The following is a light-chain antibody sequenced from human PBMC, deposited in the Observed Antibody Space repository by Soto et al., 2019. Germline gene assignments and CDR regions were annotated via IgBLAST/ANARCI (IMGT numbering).Light chain of an antibody. CDR2: GAS. CDR3: QQYGDSRT. J-gene: IGKJ2*01. CDR1: QSVSSTY. Sequence: EIVLTQSPGTLSLSPGERATLSCRASQSVSSTYLAWYQQKPGQAPRLLIYGASSRATGIPDRFSGSASGTDFTLTINRLEPEDFAIYYCQQYGDSRTFGQGTKV. V-gene: IGKV3-20*01.